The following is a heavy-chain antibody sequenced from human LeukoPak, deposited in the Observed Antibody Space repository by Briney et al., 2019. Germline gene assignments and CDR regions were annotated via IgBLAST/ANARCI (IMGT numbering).Heavy chain of an antibody. CDR1: GGSISSSAYH. J-gene: IGHJ4*02. Sequence: SETLSLTCTVSGGSISSSAYHWGWIRQPPGKGLEWIGEINHSGSTNYNPSLKSRVTISVDTSKNQFSLKLSSVTAADTAVYYCARVTWELPTIFDYWGQGTLVTVSS. D-gene: IGHD1-26*01. V-gene: IGHV4-39*07. CDR2: INHSGST. CDR3: ARVTWELPTIFDY.